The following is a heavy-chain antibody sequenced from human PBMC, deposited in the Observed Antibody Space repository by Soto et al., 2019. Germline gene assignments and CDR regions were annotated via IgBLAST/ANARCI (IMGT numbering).Heavy chain of an antibody. CDR2: TSYDESIK. Sequence: QVQLVESGGGVVQPGRSLRLSCEASGFSFSKFAMQWVRQAPGKGLEWAAVTSYDESIKYYADSVKGRFTISRDNPKNTLYLEMNSLRPEDTAVYYCAGVPHYYDSSGHYDTGAGGGQGAVVTVSS. CDR3: AGVPHYYDSSGHYDTGAG. J-gene: IGHJ4*02. V-gene: IGHV3-30-3*01. D-gene: IGHD3-22*01. CDR1: GFSFSKFA.